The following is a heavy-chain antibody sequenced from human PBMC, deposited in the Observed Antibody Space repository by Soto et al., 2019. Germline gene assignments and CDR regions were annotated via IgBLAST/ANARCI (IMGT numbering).Heavy chain of an antibody. Sequence: TGGSLRLSCEASGFSFSTNGMNWVRQAPGKGPEWLSYISSNGGTIYYSDSVKGRFTISRDNAKNSLFLQMNSLRAEDTDFYYYALLRDSWGQGAQVTVSS. CDR1: GFSFSTNG. CDR3: ALLRDS. J-gene: IGHJ5*01. D-gene: IGHD2-15*01. CDR2: ISSNGGTI. V-gene: IGHV3-48*03.